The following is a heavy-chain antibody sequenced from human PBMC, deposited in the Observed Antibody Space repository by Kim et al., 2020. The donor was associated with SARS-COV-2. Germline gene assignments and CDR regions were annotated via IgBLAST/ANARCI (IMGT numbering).Heavy chain of an antibody. CDR3: ARQTRDITGTPDAFDI. Sequence: SETLSLTCTVSGGSISSSSYYWGWIRQPPGKGLEWIGSIYYSGSTYYNPSLKSRVTISVDTSKNQFSLKLSSVTAADTAVYYCARQTRDITGTPDAFDIWGQGTMVTVSS. CDR1: GGSISSSSYY. CDR2: IYYSGST. V-gene: IGHV4-39*01. J-gene: IGHJ3*02. D-gene: IGHD1-20*01.